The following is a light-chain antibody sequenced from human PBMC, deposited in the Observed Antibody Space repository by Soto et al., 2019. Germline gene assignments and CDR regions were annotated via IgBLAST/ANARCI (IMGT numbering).Light chain of an antibody. CDR3: AAWDDSLKRVV. J-gene: IGLJ2*01. CDR2: VNN. Sequence: QAVVTQPPSASGTPGQRVTISCSGSSSNIGSETVHWYQHLPGTAPKLLIYVNNQRPSGVPDRLSGSKSGTSASLAISGLQSEDEADYFCAAWDDSLKRVVFGGGTKLTVL. CDR1: SSNIGSET. V-gene: IGLV1-44*01.